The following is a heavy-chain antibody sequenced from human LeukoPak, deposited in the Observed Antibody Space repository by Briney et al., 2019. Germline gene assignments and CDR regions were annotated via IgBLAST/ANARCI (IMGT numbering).Heavy chain of an antibody. CDR2: IRDDGSEE. CDR1: GFTFSAYW. J-gene: IGHJ6*03. D-gene: IGHD3-3*01. CDR3: ARDGWSHTRDYYFMDV. Sequence: GGPLRLSCAASGFTFSAYWMTWVRQAPGRGLEWVANIRDDGSEEYYGDSVRGRFTISRDNAKNSVDLQMHSLRVEDTAVYYCARDGWSHTRDYYFMDVWGKGTTVTVSS. V-gene: IGHV3-7*01.